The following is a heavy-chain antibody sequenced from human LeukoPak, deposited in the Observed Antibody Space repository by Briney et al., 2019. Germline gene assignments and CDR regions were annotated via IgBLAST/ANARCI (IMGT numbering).Heavy chain of an antibody. D-gene: IGHD3-10*01. CDR3: ARHKRDGLWFGELLYPYYFDY. CDR1: GYCFTSYW. V-gene: IGHV5-51*01. CDR2: IYPGDSDT. J-gene: IGHJ4*02. Sequence: GESLKISCEGSGYCFTSYWIGWVRPRPGKGLGWMGIIYPGDSDTRYSPSFQGQVTISADKSISTAYLQWSSLKASDTAMYYCARHKRDGLWFGELLYPYYFDYWGQGTLVTVSS.